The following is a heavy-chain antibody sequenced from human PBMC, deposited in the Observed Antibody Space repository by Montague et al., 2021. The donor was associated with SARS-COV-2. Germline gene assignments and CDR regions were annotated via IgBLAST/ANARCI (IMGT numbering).Heavy chain of an antibody. CDR2: IFPRGSA. CDR1: GGSITSFY. D-gene: IGHD2-21*01. CDR3: ARGQVTAFAILIVFPAAGALDS. J-gene: IGHJ3*01. V-gene: IGHV4-59*12. Sequence: SETLSLTCTVSGGSITSFYWSWIRQSPGEGLEWIGDIFPRGSANYNPALKSRVTISVDKSKNQFSLKLTSATAADTATYYCARGQVTAFAILIVFPAAGALDSWGRGTTVTVSS.